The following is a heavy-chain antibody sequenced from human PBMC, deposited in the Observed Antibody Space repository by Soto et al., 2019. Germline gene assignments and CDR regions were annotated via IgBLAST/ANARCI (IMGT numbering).Heavy chain of an antibody. V-gene: IGHV3-33*01. Sequence: GGSLRLSCAASGFTFSSYGMHWVRQAPGKGLEWVAVIWYDGSNKYYADSVKGRFTISRDNSKNTLYLQMNSLRAEDTAVYYCAREQSGYPPDYWGQGTLVTVSS. CDR2: IWYDGSNK. CDR1: GFTFSSYG. J-gene: IGHJ4*02. D-gene: IGHD5-12*01. CDR3: AREQSGYPPDY.